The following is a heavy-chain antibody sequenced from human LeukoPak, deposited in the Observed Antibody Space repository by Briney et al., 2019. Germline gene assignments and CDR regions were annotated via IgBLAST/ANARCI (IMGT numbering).Heavy chain of an antibody. D-gene: IGHD1-26*01. CDR3: ARKQVRADFDY. CDR2: ISSDGSDT. Sequence: PGGSLRLSCTASGFTFGSYLTHWVRQAPGKGLVWVSRISSDGSDTTYADSVKGRFTISRDSAKNTLYLQMNSLRVEDTAVYYCARKQVRADFDYCGQGILVTVSS. J-gene: IGHJ4*02. V-gene: IGHV3-74*01. CDR1: GFTFGSYL.